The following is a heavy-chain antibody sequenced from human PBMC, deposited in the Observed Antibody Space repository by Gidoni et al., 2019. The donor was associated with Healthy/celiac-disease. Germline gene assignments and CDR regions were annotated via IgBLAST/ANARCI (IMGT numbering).Heavy chain of an antibody. CDR3: ATTSLTTDSAGSSRAFDY. Sequence: QVQLQESGPGLVKPSQPLSLPCTVPGGSISSGGYYWSWIRQHPGKGLEWIGYIYYSGSTYYNPSLKSRVTISVDTSKNQFSLKLSSVTAADTAVYYCATTSLTTDSAGSSRAFDYWGQGTLVTVSS. CDR1: GGSISSGGYY. J-gene: IGHJ4*02. CDR2: IYYSGST. V-gene: IGHV4-31*03. D-gene: IGHD4-17*01.